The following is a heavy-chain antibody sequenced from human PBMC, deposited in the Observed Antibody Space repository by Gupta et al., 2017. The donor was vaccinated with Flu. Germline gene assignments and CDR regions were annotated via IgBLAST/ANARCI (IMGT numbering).Heavy chain of an antibody. D-gene: IGHD1-1*01. CDR3: ARGRGTTVSPLDY. Sequence: QVQLVQSGSEVKRRGASVTVSCKTSGHSFSGYDVHWVRQATGQGLEWMGWISPGSGKSGLAQKFQGRVAMTSKTSISTVDMELISLTSEDTAIYYCARGRGTTVSPLDYWGQGTLVTVSS. CDR1: GHSFSGYD. J-gene: IGHJ4*02. V-gene: IGHV1-8*01. CDR2: ISPGSGKS.